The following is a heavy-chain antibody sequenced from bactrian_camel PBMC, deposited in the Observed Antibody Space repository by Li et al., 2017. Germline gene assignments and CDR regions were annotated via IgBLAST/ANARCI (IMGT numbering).Heavy chain of an antibody. Sequence: VQLEESGGGLVQPGGSLRLSCAASGFTVSSVPMYWARQAPGKELEWVSRIGDCTTTYTDSVKGRFTISRDNSKNTVYLRMDSLKPEDTAVYYCAKADFANWGQGTQVTVS. CDR3: AKADFAN. CDR2: IGDCTT. V-gene: IGHV3S9*01. CDR1: GFTVSSVP. J-gene: IGHJ6*01.